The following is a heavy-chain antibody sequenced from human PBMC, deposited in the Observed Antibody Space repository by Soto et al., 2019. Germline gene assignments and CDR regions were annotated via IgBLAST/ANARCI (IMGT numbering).Heavy chain of an antibody. D-gene: IGHD3-10*01. Sequence: SETLSLTCTVSGGSISSSSYYWSWIREPPGKGLEWIGSIYYSGSTYYNPSLKSRVTISVDTSKNQFSLKLSSVTAADTAVYYCARNLPFGEVLVAFWGQGTLVTVSS. V-gene: IGHV4-39*01. CDR3: ARNLPFGEVLVAF. CDR1: GGSISSSSYY. J-gene: IGHJ4*02. CDR2: IYYSGST.